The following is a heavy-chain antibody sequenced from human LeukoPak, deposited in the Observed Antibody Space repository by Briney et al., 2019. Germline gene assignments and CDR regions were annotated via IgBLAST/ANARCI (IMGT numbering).Heavy chain of an antibody. CDR1: GGSISSYY. CDR2: IYTSGST. D-gene: IGHD6-6*01. V-gene: IGHV4-4*07. CDR3: ARYSSSSHYYYYGMDV. J-gene: IGHJ6*02. Sequence: SETLSLTCTVSGGSISSYYWSWIRQPAGKGLEWIGRIYTSGSTNYNPSLKSRVTMSVDTSKNQFSLKLSSVTAADTAVYYCARYSSSSHYYYYGMDVWGQGTTVTVSS.